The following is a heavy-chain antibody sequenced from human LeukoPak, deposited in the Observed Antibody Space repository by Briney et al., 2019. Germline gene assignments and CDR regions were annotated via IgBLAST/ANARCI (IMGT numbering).Heavy chain of an antibody. CDR3: AKDGPLVGPYYFDY. V-gene: IGHV3-23*01. CDR2: ISGSGVST. D-gene: IGHD1-26*01. CDR1: GFTFTSYA. Sequence: GGSLRLSCAASGFTFTSYAMNWVRQAPGKGLEWVSAISGSGVSTYYADSVEGRFTISRDNSKNMLYLQMNSLRAEDTAVYYCAKDGPLVGPYYFDYWGQGTLVTVSS. J-gene: IGHJ4*02.